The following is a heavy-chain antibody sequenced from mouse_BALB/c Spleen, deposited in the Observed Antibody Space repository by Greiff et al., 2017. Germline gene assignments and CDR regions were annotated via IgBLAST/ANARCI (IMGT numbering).Heavy chain of an antibody. J-gene: IGHJ2*01. CDR1: GFTFTDYY. Sequence: EVQLVESGGGLVQPGGSLRLSCATSGFTFTDYYMSWVRQPPGKALEWLGFIRTKANGYTTEYSASVKGRFTISRDNSQSILYLQMNTLRAEDRATFYCARRYDGTGHFDYWGQGTTLTVSS. V-gene: IGHV7-3*02. CDR2: IRTKANGYTT. CDR3: ARRYDGTGHFDY. D-gene: IGHD2-14*01.